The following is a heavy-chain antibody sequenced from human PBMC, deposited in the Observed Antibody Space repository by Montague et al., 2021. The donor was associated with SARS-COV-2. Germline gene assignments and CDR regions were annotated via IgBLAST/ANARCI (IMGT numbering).Heavy chain of an antibody. CDR3: AKDREVATGGLYYFDY. Sequence: SLRLSCAASGFTFRNYAMIWVRQAPGKGLEWVSGISGSADITYYADSVKGRFTTSRDNSENTLYLQMSSLRAGDTAVYYCAKDREVATGGLYYFDYWGQGTLVTVSS. CDR1: GFTFRNYA. CDR2: ISGSADIT. V-gene: IGHV3-23*01. J-gene: IGHJ4*02. D-gene: IGHD5-24*01.